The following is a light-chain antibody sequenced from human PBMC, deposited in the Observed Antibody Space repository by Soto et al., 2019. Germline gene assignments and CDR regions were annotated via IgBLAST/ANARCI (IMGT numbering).Light chain of an antibody. CDR1: QNIRNN. CDR3: QQYNNWPPWT. Sequence: EVVMTQSPASLSVSPGERATLSCRASQNIRNNLAWYQQKPGQSPRLLISGASTREAGIPGRFSGSGSGTEFTLIISSLQSEDFAIYYCQQYNNWPPWTFGHGTKV. J-gene: IGKJ1*01. V-gene: IGKV3-15*01. CDR2: GAS.